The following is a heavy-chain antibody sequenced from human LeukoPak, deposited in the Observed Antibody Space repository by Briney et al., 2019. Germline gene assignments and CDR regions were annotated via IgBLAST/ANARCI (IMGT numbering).Heavy chain of an antibody. CDR2: INPNSGGT. D-gene: IGHD4-17*01. J-gene: IGHJ3*02. V-gene: IGHV1-2*02. Sequence: ASVKVSCKASGYTFTGYFIHWVRQAPGQGLEWMGWINPNSGGTNYAQEFQGRVTMTRDTSISTVYMELSRLRSDDTAVYYCAGRTSVTTFAFDIWGQGTMVTVSS. CDR3: AGRTSVTTFAFDI. CDR1: GYTFTGYF.